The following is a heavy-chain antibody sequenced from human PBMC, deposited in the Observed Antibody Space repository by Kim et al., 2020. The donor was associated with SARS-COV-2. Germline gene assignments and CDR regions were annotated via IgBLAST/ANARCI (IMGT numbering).Heavy chain of an antibody. V-gene: IGHV4-34*01. J-gene: IGHJ6*02. Sequence: SETLSLTCAVYGGSFSGYYWSWIRQPPGKGLEWIGEINHSGSTNYNPSLKSRVTISVDTSKNQFSLKLSSVTAADTAVYYCAGGRAARYYYYYGMDVWGQGTTVTVSS. CDR3: AGGRAARYYYYYGMDV. CDR2: INHSGST. CDR1: GGSFSGYY.